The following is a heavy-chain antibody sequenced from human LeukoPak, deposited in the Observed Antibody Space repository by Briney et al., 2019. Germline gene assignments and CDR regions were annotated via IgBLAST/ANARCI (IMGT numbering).Heavy chain of an antibody. CDR1: GGTFSSYA. CDR3: ATVSRGWYEPFDY. Sequence: GSSVKVSCKASGGTFSSYAISWARQAPGKGLEWMGGFDPEDGETIYAQKFQGRVTMTEDTSTDTAYMELSSLRSEDTAVYYCATVSRGWYEPFDYWGQGTLVTVSS. D-gene: IGHD6-19*01. V-gene: IGHV1-24*01. CDR2: FDPEDGET. J-gene: IGHJ4*02.